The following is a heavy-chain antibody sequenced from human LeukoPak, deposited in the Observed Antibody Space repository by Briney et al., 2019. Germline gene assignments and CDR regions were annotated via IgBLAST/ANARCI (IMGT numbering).Heavy chain of an antibody. Sequence: GGSLRLSCEAPGFTFSDYYMTWIRQAPGKGLEWVSYISGSGSAIYYADSVKGRFTISRDNAKNSLYLQMISLRAEDTAVYYCASLAAATSNYYGMDVWGQGTTVTVSS. CDR2: ISGSGSAI. D-gene: IGHD6-13*01. V-gene: IGHV3-11*01. CDR3: ASLAAATSNYYGMDV. J-gene: IGHJ6*02. CDR1: GFTFSDYY.